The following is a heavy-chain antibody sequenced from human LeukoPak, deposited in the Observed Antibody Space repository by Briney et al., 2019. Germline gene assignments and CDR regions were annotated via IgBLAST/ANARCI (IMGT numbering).Heavy chain of an antibody. CDR1: GDSISTYY. CDR3: AVAFDLTYFGY. D-gene: IGHD3-9*01. V-gene: IGHV4-59*01. Sequence: PSETLSLTCTVSGDSISTYYWSWIRQPPGKALEWIGYIYYGGSTNYSPSLRSRVTISEDTSKNQFSLRLSSVTAADTAVYYCAVAFDLTYFGYWGQGTLITVSS. J-gene: IGHJ4*02. CDR2: IYYGGST.